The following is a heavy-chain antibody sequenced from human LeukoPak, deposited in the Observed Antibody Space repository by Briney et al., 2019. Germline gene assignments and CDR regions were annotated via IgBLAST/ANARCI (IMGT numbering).Heavy chain of an antibody. V-gene: IGHV4-30-4*02. D-gene: IGHD1-26*01. CDR1: GGSISSGHYY. CDR2: IYYRGST. CDR3: ARGEAVGATNNWFDP. J-gene: IGHJ5*02. Sequence: SETLSLTCTVSGGSISSGHYYWSWIRQPPGKGLEWIGYIYYRGSTYYNPSLKSRITISVDTSKNQFSLKLSSVTAADTAVYYCARGEAVGATNNWFDPWGQGTLVTVSS.